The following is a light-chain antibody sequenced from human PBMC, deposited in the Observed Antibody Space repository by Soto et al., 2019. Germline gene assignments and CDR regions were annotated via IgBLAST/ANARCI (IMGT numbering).Light chain of an antibody. Sequence: QSVLTQPPSASGTPGQRVSISCSGSNSNIGSKYVYWYQQLPGTAPKLLMYRNNQRPSGVPDRFSGSKSGTSASLAISGLRSEDEADYHCAAWDNNLGGPAFGGGTKVTVL. J-gene: IGLJ2*01. CDR2: RNN. V-gene: IGLV1-47*01. CDR1: NSNIGSKY. CDR3: AAWDNNLGGPA.